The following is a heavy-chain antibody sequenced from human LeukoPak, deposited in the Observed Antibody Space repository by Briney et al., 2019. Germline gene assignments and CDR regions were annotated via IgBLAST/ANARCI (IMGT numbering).Heavy chain of an antibody. CDR1: GFTFSTYA. CDR2: ISGSGEDT. V-gene: IGHV3-23*01. J-gene: IGHJ4*02. CDR3: ARLSGTSGTSSRVLHY. Sequence: PGGSLRLSCEASGFTFSTYAMIWVRQAPGKGLEWVSAISGSGEDTYYADSVRGRFTISRDNSENSLSLQMNRLRAEDTAVYHCARLSGTSGTSSRVLHYWGQGTLVTVSS. D-gene: IGHD1-1*01.